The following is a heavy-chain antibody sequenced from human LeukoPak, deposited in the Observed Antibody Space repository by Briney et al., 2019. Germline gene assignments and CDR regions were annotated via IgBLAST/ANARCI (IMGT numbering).Heavy chain of an antibody. V-gene: IGHV1-8*01. CDR2: MNPNSGNT. CDR3: ARGPPYDFWSARGYSYYYMDV. Sequence: ASVEVSCKASGYTFTNYDINWVRQATGQGLEWMGWMNPNSGNTGYAQKFQGRVTMTRDTSISTAYMELSSLRSEDTAVYYCARGPPYDFWSARGYSYYYMDVWGKGTTVTVSS. CDR1: GYTFTNYD. J-gene: IGHJ6*03. D-gene: IGHD3-3*01.